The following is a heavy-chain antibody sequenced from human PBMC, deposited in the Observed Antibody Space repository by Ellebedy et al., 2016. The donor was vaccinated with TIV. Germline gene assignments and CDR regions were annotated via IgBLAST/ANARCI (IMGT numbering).Heavy chain of an antibody. Sequence: GESLKISXAASGFTFNSYDMHWVRQVPGKGLEWVAVISSDGGRKHYADSVKGRFTISGDNSKNTLFLQMNSLRPEDAAVFYCAKEKRYCSSANCPLGYWGQGNLVTVSS. V-gene: IGHV3-30*18. CDR1: GFTFNSYD. J-gene: IGHJ4*02. CDR2: ISSDGGRK. D-gene: IGHD2-2*01. CDR3: AKEKRYCSSANCPLGY.